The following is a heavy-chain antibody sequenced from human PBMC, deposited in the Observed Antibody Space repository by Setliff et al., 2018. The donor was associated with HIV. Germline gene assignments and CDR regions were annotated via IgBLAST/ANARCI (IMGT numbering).Heavy chain of an antibody. J-gene: IGHJ4*02. Sequence: SETLSLTCTVSSGSVSRSDYYWGWIRQPPGKGLEWIGTVYYSGSTYYNPSLKSRVTISLDTSKDQFSLKLTSVTAADTAVYYCASAGSGTRAPPRYWGQGTLVTVSS. V-gene: IGHV4-39*07. CDR2: VYYSGST. CDR3: ASAGSGTRAPPRY. D-gene: IGHD1-1*01. CDR1: SGSVSRSDYY.